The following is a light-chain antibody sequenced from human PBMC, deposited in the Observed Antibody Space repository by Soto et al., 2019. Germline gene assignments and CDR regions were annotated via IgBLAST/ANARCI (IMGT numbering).Light chain of an antibody. CDR1: KSLVYSDGNTH. Sequence: DVVLTQSPLSLPVNFGQPASISCRSSKSLVYSDGNTHLSWFHQRPGHSPRRLIYRFSSRDSGVPDRFSGSGSGTDFTLEISRVEAEDVGIYFCTHGTHWPRTFGQGTKVEV. J-gene: IGKJ1*01. V-gene: IGKV2-30*01. CDR3: THGTHWPRT. CDR2: RFS.